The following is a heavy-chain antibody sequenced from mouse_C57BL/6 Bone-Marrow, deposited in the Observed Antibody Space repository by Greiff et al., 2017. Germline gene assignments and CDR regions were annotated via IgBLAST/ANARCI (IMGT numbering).Heavy chain of an antibody. CDR3: ARCGDYGSRIDY. D-gene: IGHD1-1*01. CDR1: GYAFTNYL. Sequence: VKLMESGAELVRPGTSVKVSCKASGYAFTNYLIEWVKQRPGQGLEWIGVINPGSGGTNYNEKFKGKATLTADKSSSTAYMQLSSLTSEDSAVYFCARCGDYGSRIDYWGQGTTLTVSS. CDR2: INPGSGGT. V-gene: IGHV1-54*01. J-gene: IGHJ2*01.